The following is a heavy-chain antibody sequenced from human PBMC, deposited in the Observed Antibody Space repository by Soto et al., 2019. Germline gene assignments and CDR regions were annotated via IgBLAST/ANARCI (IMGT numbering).Heavy chain of an antibody. J-gene: IGHJ6*02. CDR1: GGSFSGYY. D-gene: IGHD3-16*01. CDR2: INHSGST. Sequence: SETLSLTCAVYGGSFSGYYWSWIRQPPGKGLEWMGEINHSGSTNYNPSLKSRVTISVDTSKNQFSLKLSSVTAADTAVYYCAREGGGMDVWGQGTTVTVSS. V-gene: IGHV4-34*01. CDR3: AREGGGMDV.